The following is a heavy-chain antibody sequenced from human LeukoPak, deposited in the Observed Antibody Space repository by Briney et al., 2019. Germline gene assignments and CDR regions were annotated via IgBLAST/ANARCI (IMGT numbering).Heavy chain of an antibody. D-gene: IGHD3-10*01. Sequence: GASVKVSCKASGYTFTGYYMHWVRQAPGQGLEWMGWFNTNTGNPTYAQGFTGRFVFSLDTSVSTAYLQISSLKPEDTAVYYCATNGHYASGSYSWFDPWGQGTLVTVSS. J-gene: IGHJ5*02. V-gene: IGHV7-4-1*02. CDR1: GYTFTGYY. CDR3: ATNGHYASGSYSWFDP. CDR2: FNTNTGNP.